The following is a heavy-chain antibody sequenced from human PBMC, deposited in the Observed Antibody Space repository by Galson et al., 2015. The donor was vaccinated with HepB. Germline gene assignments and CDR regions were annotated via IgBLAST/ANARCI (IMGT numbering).Heavy chain of an antibody. J-gene: IGHJ4*02. CDR2: IDPSDSYA. CDR1: GYSFTSYW. Sequence: QSGAEVKKPGESLRISCKGSGYSFTSYWINWVRQMPGKGLELMGRIDPSDSYAKYSPSFQGHVTISADKSINTAYLQWSSLKASDTAMYYCARSPKYNYGQTLGYWGQGTLVTVSS. CDR3: ARSPKYNYGQTLGY. V-gene: IGHV5-10-1*01. D-gene: IGHD5-18*01.